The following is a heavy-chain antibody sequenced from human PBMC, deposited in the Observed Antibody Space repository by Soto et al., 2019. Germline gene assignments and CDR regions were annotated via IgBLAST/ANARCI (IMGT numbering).Heavy chain of an antibody. J-gene: IGHJ4*02. CDR3: ESRRGGIIVDY. CDR2: IYYSGTT. Sequence: SETLSLTCTVSGGSVSSSSYFWDWIRQSPGKGLEWIGNIYYSGTTYYNPSLKSRVTISVDTSKNQFSLNLNSVTAADTAVYYCESRRGGIIVDYWGQGTLVTVSS. V-gene: IGHV4-39*01. D-gene: IGHD3-16*02. CDR1: GGSVSSSSYF.